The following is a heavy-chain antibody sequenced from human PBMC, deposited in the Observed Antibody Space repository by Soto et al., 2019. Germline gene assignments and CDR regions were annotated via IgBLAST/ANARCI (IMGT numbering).Heavy chain of an antibody. CDR3: ARGRASGY. CDR1: GGSFSGYY. CDR2: INHSGST. V-gene: IGHV4-34*01. Sequence: SETLSLTCAVYGGSFSGYYWSWIRQPPGKGLEWIGEINHSGSTNYNPSLKSRVTISVDTSKNQFSLKLSSVTAADTAVYYCARGRASGYWGQGTLVTVS. D-gene: IGHD3-10*01. J-gene: IGHJ4*02.